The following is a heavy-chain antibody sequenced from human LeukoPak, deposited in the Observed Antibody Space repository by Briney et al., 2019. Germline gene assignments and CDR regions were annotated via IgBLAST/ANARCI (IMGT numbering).Heavy chain of an antibody. V-gene: IGHV1-69*13. CDR3: AREVIDDYGGNHDDAFDI. CDR1: GYTFTSHS. D-gene: IGHD4-23*01. J-gene: IGHJ3*02. CDR2: IIPIFGTA. Sequence: SVKVSCKASGYTFTSHSLNWVRQAPGQGLEWMGGIIPIFGTANYAQKFQGRVTITADESTSTAYMELSSLRSEDTAVYYCAREVIDDYGGNHDDAFDIWGQGTMVTVSS.